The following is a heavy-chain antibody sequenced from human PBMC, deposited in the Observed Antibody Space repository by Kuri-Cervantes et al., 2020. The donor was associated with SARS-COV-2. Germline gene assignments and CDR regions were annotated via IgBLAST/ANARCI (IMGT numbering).Heavy chain of an antibody. Sequence: GGSLRLSCAASGFSFSSYGMSWVRQAPGKGLEWVSSISSSSSYIYYADSVKGRFTISRDNAKNSLYLQMNSLRAEDTAVYYCARGPLDIVVVPAATYWGQGTLVTVSS. CDR1: GFSFSSYG. CDR3: ARGPLDIVVVPAATY. D-gene: IGHD2-2*01. J-gene: IGHJ4*02. V-gene: IGHV3-21*01. CDR2: ISSSSSYI.